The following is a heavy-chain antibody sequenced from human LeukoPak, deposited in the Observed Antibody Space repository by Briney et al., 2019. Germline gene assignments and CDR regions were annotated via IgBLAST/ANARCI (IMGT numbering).Heavy chain of an antibody. D-gene: IGHD1-26*01. V-gene: IGHV3-73*01. Sequence: GGSLKLSCAASGFTFSDCYIHWVRQASGKGLEWVGLIDKKTKNYETAYAASVRGRFTIPRDDSQNTAYLQMYSLETEDTALYYCTRDAGTYNWLDPWGQGTLVTVSS. CDR3: TRDAGTYNWLDP. CDR1: GFTFSDCY. J-gene: IGHJ5*02. CDR2: IDKKTKNYET.